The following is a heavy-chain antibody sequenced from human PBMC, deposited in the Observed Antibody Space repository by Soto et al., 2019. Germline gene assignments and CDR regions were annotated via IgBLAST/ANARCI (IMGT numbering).Heavy chain of an antibody. CDR2: IYVTGAV. CDR1: GAALNSGNYY. Sequence: SETLSLTCSVSGAALNSGNYYWSWIRQVPGKGLEWIGHIYVTGAVDYNPSLRARITISQDTSERQFSLNLRLVTAADTAVYYCARLRIATNNYKWFDPWGQGTLVTVSS. CDR3: ARLRIATNNYKWFDP. J-gene: IGHJ5*02. D-gene: IGHD2-21*01. V-gene: IGHV4-31*03.